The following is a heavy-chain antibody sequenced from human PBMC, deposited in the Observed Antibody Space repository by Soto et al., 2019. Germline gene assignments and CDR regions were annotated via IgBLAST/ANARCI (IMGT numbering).Heavy chain of an antibody. CDR1: GFTFSSYA. Sequence: GGSLRLSCAASGFTFSSYAMHWVRQAPGKGLEWVAVISYDGSNKYYADSVKGRFTISRDNSKNTLYLQMNSLRAEDTAVYYCAGGPYDSSGYYEDGQYYFDYWGQGTLVTVS. V-gene: IGHV3-30-3*01. CDR2: ISYDGSNK. D-gene: IGHD3-22*01. J-gene: IGHJ4*02. CDR3: AGGPYDSSGYYEDGQYYFDY.